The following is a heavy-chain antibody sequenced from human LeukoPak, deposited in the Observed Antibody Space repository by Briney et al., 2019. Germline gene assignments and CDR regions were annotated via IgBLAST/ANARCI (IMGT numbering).Heavy chain of an antibody. CDR2: IWYDGSNK. CDR3: ARGDSSGWATHFDY. Sequence: GGSLRLSCAASGFTFSSYGMHWVRQAPGKRLEWVAVIWYDGSNKYYADSVKGRFTISRDNSKNTLYLQMNSLRAEDAAVYYCARGDSSGWATHFDYWGQGTLVTVSS. V-gene: IGHV3-33*01. D-gene: IGHD6-19*01. CDR1: GFTFSSYG. J-gene: IGHJ4*02.